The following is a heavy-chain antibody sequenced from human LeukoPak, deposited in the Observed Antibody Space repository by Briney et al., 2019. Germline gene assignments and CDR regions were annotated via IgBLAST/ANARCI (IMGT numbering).Heavy chain of an antibody. Sequence: PGGSLRLSCAASGFTFNTYWMSWVRQPPGKGLEWIGEINHSGSTDYNPSLKSRVTISVDTSKNQFSLKLSSVTAADTAVYYCARGFSSSWYAYWGQGTLVTVSS. CDR3: ARGFSSSWYAY. V-gene: IGHV4-34*01. J-gene: IGHJ4*02. D-gene: IGHD6-13*01. CDR1: GFTFNTYW. CDR2: INHSGST.